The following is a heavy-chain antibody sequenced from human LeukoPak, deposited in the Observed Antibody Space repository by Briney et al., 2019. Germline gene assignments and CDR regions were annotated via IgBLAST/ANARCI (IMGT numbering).Heavy chain of an antibody. CDR3: ARDSVVGASSGAHFDY. J-gene: IGHJ4*02. CDR1: GFTFSSYA. D-gene: IGHD1-26*01. Sequence: GGSLRLSCAASGFTFSSYAMHWVRQAPGKGLEWVALISYDGSNKYYADSVKGRFTISRDNSKNTLYLQMNSLRAEDTAVYYCARDSVVGASSGAHFDYWGQGTLVTVSS. CDR2: ISYDGSNK. V-gene: IGHV3-30*04.